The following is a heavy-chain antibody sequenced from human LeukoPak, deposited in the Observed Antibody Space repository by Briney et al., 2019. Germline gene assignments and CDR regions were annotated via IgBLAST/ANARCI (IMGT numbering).Heavy chain of an antibody. D-gene: IGHD3-9*01. J-gene: IGHJ3*02. CDR3: ARDDGRYFDRLGHDAFDI. V-gene: IGHV3-23*01. CDR2: ITGGGDTT. Sequence: PGGSLRLSCAASGFTFSSYAMTWVRQAPGKGLEWVSAITGGGDTTYYADSVKGRFTISRDNSKNTLYLQMSSLRSEDTAVYYCARDDGRYFDRLGHDAFDIWGQGTLVTVSS. CDR1: GFTFSSYA.